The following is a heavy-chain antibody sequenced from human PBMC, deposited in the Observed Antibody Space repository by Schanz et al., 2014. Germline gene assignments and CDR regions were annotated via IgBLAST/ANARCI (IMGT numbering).Heavy chain of an antibody. CDR2: INPSGGST. V-gene: IGHV1-46*01. D-gene: IGHD3-22*01. CDR1: GYTFTSDS. Sequence: QVQLVQSGAEVKKPGASVKVSCKASGYTFTSDSMHWVRQAPGQGLEWMGMINPSGGSTTYAQKFQGRVTVTRDTARSTVYMELSRVTYEDTAVYYCARDDRAYYYGMDVWGQGTTVTVSS. J-gene: IGHJ6*02. CDR3: ARDDRAYYYGMDV.